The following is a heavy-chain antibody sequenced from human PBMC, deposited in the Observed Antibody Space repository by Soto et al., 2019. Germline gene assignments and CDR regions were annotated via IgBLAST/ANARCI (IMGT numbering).Heavy chain of an antibody. Sequence: QVHLVESGGGVVQPGTSLRLSCAASGFTFSRYGMNWVRQAPGKGLEWVAAISYDGSNAYYVDAVKGRITISRDNAKNTLFLQRSSRSAEDTAVYYCAKVGQAGGMDVWGKGTTVIVSS. CDR2: ISYDGSNA. V-gene: IGHV3-30*18. CDR3: AKVGQAGGMDV. CDR1: GFTFSRYG. J-gene: IGHJ6*04.